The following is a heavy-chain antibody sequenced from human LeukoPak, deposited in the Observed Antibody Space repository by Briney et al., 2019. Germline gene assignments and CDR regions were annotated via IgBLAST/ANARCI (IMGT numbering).Heavy chain of an antibody. CDR1: GFTFNNYA. Sequence: QPGGSLRLSCAASGFTFNNYAMNWVRQAPGKGLEWVSSISGGGETTYYADSAKGRFTISRDNSQNTLYLQMNSLRAEDTAVYYCAKRRGIRIASKAGVYFQHWGQGTLVTVSS. CDR3: AKRRGIRIASKAGVYFQH. D-gene: IGHD1-26*01. V-gene: IGHV3-23*01. CDR2: ISGGGETT. J-gene: IGHJ1*01.